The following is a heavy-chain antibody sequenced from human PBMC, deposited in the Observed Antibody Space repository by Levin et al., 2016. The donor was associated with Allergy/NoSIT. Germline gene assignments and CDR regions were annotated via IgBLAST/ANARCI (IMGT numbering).Heavy chain of an antibody. CDR2: ISSDGSDT. D-gene: IGHD5-18*01. CDR3: ARAGSGYSYGWVYYGMDV. Sequence: GGSLRLSCAASRFTFSTYTMHWVRQAPGKGLEWVAVISSDGSDTYYADSVKGRFTISRDNSKNTLYLQMNSLRAEDTAVYYCARAGSGYSYGWVYYGMDVWGQGTTVTVSS. CDR1: RFTFSTYT. J-gene: IGHJ6*02. V-gene: IGHV3-30*04.